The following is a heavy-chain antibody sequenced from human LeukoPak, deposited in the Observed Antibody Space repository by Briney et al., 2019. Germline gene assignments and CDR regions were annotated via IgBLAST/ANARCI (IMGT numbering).Heavy chain of an antibody. Sequence: ASVKVSCKASGYTFTSYYMHWVRQAPGQGLEWMGIINPSGGSTTYAQKFQGRVTMTRNTSISTAYMELSSLRSEDTAVYYCATPTYGDYGDDAFDIWGQGTMVTVSS. D-gene: IGHD4-17*01. CDR2: INPSGGST. CDR1: GYTFTSYY. V-gene: IGHV1-46*01. CDR3: ATPTYGDYGDDAFDI. J-gene: IGHJ3*02.